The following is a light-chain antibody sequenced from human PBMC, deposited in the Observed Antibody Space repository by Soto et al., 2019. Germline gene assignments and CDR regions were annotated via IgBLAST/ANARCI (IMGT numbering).Light chain of an antibody. J-gene: IGKJ1*01. V-gene: IGKV3-20*01. Sequence: EIVLTQSPVTLSLSPWGRASLSCRASQSVSSSYLAWYQQKPGQAPRLLIFGSSSRATGIPDRFSGSGSGTDFTLTISRLEPEDFAVYYCQHYGSSPRSFGQGTKVDIK. CDR3: QHYGSSPRS. CDR2: GSS. CDR1: QSVSSSY.